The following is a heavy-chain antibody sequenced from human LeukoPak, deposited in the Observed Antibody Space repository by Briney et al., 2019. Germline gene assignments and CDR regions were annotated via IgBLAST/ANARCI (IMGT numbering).Heavy chain of an antibody. CDR2: IIPIFGTA. CDR3: ARETMRYCSSTSCYKGEFDY. D-gene: IGHD2-2*02. V-gene: IGHV1-69*13. CDR1: GGTFSSYA. Sequence: SVKVSCKASGGTFSSYAISWVRQAPGQGLEWMGGIIPIFGTANYAQTFQGRVTITADESTSTAYMELSSLRSEDTAVYYCARETMRYCSSTSCYKGEFDYWGQGTLVTVSS. J-gene: IGHJ4*02.